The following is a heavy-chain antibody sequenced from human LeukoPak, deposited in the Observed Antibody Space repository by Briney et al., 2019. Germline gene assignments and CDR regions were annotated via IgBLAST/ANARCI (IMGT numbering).Heavy chain of an antibody. Sequence: GGSLRLSCAASGFTFSAYSMNWVRQAPGKGLEWVSSISSGSRYIYYADSVKGRFTISRDNAKGSLYLQMNSLRAEDTAVYYCATYGSSWGQGTLVTVSS. CDR1: GFTFSAYS. V-gene: IGHV3-21*01. D-gene: IGHD2-2*01. CDR3: ATYGSS. CDR2: ISSGSRYI. J-gene: IGHJ4*02.